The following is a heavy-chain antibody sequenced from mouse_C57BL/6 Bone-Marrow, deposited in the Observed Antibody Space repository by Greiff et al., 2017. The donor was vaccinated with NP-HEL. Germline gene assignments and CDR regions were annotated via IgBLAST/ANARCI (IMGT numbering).Heavy chain of an antibody. J-gene: IGHJ4*01. V-gene: IGHV1-55*01. CDR3: ERIDYALYAMDD. CDR2: IYPGSGST. Sequence: VQLQQPGAELVKPGASVKMSCKASGYTFTSYWITWVKQRPGQGLEWIGDIYPGSGSTIYNEKFKSKATLTVDTSSSTAYMQLSSLTSWYSAINYCERIDYALYAMDDWGQGTSVTVSS. CDR1: GYTFTSYW. D-gene: IGHD1-1*01.